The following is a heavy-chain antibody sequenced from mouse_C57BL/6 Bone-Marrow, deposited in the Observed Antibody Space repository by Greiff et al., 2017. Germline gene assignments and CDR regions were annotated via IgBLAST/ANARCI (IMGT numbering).Heavy chain of an antibody. Sequence: VQLQQSGAELVRPGASVKLSCTASGFNIKDDYMHWVKQRPEQGLEWIGWIDPENGDTEYASKFQGKATITADTSSNTAYLQLSNLTSEDTAVYYGTPYYYGSSYGGFAYWGQGTLVTVSA. CDR1: GFNIKDDY. CDR3: TPYYYGSSYGGFAY. V-gene: IGHV14-4*01. J-gene: IGHJ3*01. D-gene: IGHD1-1*01. CDR2: IDPENGDT.